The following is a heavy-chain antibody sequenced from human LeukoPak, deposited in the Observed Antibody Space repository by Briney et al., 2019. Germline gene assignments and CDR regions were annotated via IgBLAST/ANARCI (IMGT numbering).Heavy chain of an antibody. CDR2: FDPEDGET. J-gene: IGHJ4*02. Sequence: ASVKLSCKVSGYTLTEFSMHWVPQAPGKGLEWMGGFDPEDGETIYAQKFQGRVPMTEDTSTDTAYMELSSRRSEDTAVDYCATTLVYYDSSGYDYWGQGTLVTDSP. CDR3: ATTLVYYDSSGYDY. CDR1: GYTLTEFS. D-gene: IGHD3-22*01. V-gene: IGHV1-24*01.